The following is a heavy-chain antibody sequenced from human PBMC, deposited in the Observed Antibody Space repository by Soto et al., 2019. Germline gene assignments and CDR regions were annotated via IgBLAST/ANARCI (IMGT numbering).Heavy chain of an antibody. Sequence: QVQLVESGGGVVQPGGSLRLSCVASGFTLRTSGMHWVRQVPSKGLEWVAVISHDGSNQFYAESVKGRFTISRDNSKNMLYLQMNSLRADDSAVYFCAKDSSAAFDYWGQGTVVTVSS. V-gene: IGHV3-30*18. D-gene: IGHD6-25*01. CDR2: ISHDGSNQ. J-gene: IGHJ4*02. CDR1: GFTLRTSG. CDR3: AKDSSAAFDY.